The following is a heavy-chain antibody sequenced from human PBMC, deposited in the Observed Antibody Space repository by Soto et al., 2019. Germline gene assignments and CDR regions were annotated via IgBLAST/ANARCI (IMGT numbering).Heavy chain of an antibody. CDR3: TTDWYCSGGSCSYAFDI. CDR2: IKSKTDGGTT. D-gene: IGHD2-15*01. V-gene: IGHV3-15*01. Sequence: EVQLVESGGGLVKPGGSLRLSCAASGFTFSNAWMSWVRQAPGKGLEWVGRIKSKTDGGTTDYAAPVKGRFTISRDDSKNTLYLQMNSLKPEDTALYYCTTDWYCSGGSCSYAFDIWGQGTMVTVSS. J-gene: IGHJ3*02. CDR1: GFTFSNAW.